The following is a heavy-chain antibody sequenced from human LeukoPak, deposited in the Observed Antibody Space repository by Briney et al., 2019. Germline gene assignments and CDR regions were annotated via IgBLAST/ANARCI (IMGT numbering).Heavy chain of an antibody. CDR2: ISSSSSMI. J-gene: IGHJ4*02. CDR1: GFTFSSYS. V-gene: IGHV3-48*02. D-gene: IGHD5-24*01. Sequence: GGSLRLSCAASGFTFSSYSMNWVRQAPGKGLEWVSYISSSSSMIYYADSVKGRFTISRDNAKNSLYLQMKSLRDEDTAVYYCTRGRGADGYNFFDYWGQGTLVTVSS. CDR3: TRGRGADGYNFFDY.